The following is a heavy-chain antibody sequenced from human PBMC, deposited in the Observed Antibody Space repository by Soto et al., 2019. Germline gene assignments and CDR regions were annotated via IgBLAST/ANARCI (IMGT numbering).Heavy chain of an antibody. CDR3: ARALRTGSGSYYPLDY. D-gene: IGHD3-10*01. Sequence: SVKVSCKASGGTFSSYAISWVRQAPGQGLEWMGGIIPIFGTANYAQKFQGRVTITADKSTSTAYMELSSLRSEDTAVYYCARALRTGSGSYYPLDYWGQGTLVTVSS. J-gene: IGHJ4*02. V-gene: IGHV1-69*06. CDR2: IIPIFGTA. CDR1: GGTFSSYA.